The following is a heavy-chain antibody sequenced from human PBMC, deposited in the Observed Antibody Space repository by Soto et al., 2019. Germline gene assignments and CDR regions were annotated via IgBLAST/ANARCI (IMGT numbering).Heavy chain of an antibody. Sequence: ASVKVSCKASGYTFTSYDINWVRQATGQGLEWMGWMNPNSGNTGYAQKFQGRVTMTRNTSISTAYMELSSRRSEDTVVYYCALRTGGVGVVISYYGMDVWGQGTTVTVSS. CDR3: ALRTGGVGVVISYYGMDV. J-gene: IGHJ6*02. D-gene: IGHD3-3*01. CDR1: GYTFTSYD. V-gene: IGHV1-8*01. CDR2: MNPNSGNT.